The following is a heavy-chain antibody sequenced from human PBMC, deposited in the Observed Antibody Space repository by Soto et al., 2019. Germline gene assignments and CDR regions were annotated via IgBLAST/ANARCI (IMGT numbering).Heavy chain of an antibody. D-gene: IGHD2-15*01. J-gene: IGHJ4*02. V-gene: IGHV4-61*01. CDR1: GGSVNSGSYY. Sequence: SETLSLTCTVSGGSVNSGSYYWSWIRQPPGKGLEWIGYIYYSGSTNHNPSLKSRVTMSLDTSKNQFSLKLNSVTAADTALYFCAGGGGSCGPFDYWGQGTLVTVSS. CDR3: AGGGGSCGPFDY. CDR2: IYYSGST.